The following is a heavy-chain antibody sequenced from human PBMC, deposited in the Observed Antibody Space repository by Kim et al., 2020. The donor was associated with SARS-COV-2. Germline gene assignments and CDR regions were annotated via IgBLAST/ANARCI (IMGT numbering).Heavy chain of an antibody. D-gene: IGHD6-13*01. J-gene: IGHJ5*02. Sequence: ASVKVSCKVSGYTLTELSMHWVRQAPGKGLEWMGGFDPEDGETIYAQKFQGRVTMTEDTSTDTAYMELSGLRSEDTAVYYCATSAAAGRLYWFDPWGQGTLVTVSS. CDR3: ATSAAAGRLYWFDP. CDR1: GYTLTELS. CDR2: FDPEDGET. V-gene: IGHV1-24*01.